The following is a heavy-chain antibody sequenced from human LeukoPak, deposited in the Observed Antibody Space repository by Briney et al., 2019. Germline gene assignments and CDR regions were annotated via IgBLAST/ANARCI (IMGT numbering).Heavy chain of an antibody. Sequence: TGGSLRLSCAASGFTFSSYSMNWVRQAPGKGLEWVSYISSSSSTIYYADSVKGRFTISRDNAKNSLYLQMNSLRAEDSAVYYCTRPAYTAAYDLWGQGTMVTVSS. CDR1: GFTFSSYS. CDR2: ISSSSSTI. J-gene: IGHJ3*01. D-gene: IGHD3-16*01. CDR3: TRPAYTAAYDL. V-gene: IGHV3-48*04.